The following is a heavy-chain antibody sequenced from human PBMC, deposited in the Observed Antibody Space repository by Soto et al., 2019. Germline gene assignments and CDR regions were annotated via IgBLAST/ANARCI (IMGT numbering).Heavy chain of an antibody. D-gene: IGHD3-22*01. Sequence: SETLSLTCTVSGGSISSYYWSWIRQPPGKGLEWIGYIYYSGSTNYNPSLKSRVTISVDTSKNQFSLKLSSVTAADTAVYYCAGDTYYYDSSGYWWGQGTLVTVS. V-gene: IGHV4-59*08. CDR3: AGDTYYYDSSGYW. CDR2: IYYSGST. CDR1: GGSISSYY. J-gene: IGHJ4*02.